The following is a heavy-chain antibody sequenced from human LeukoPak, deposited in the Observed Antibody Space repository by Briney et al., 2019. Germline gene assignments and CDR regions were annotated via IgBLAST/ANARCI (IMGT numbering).Heavy chain of an antibody. V-gene: IGHV3-48*03. D-gene: IGHD5-24*01. CDR2: ISRSGTTI. J-gene: IGHJ4*02. Sequence: GGSLGLSCAASGFTFSSYEMNWVRQAPGKGLEWISYISRSGTTINYAESVKGRVTISRDNAKNSLYLQMNSLRAEDTAVYYCAREMGTIDDFWGQGTLVTVSS. CDR3: AREMGTIDDF. CDR1: GFTFSSYE.